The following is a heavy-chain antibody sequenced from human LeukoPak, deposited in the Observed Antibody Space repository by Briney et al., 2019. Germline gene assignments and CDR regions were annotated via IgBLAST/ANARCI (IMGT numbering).Heavy chain of an antibody. CDR3: ARSVSGNYLAWLGY. CDR2: INPNGGT. J-gene: IGHJ4*02. CDR1: GYTFTSYG. V-gene: IGHV1-46*01. Sequence: ASVKVSCKASGYTFTSYGISWVRQAPGQGLEWMGIINPNGGTSYAQKFQGRVTMTRDTSTSTVYMELSSLRSEDTAVYYCARSVSGNYLAWLGYWGQGTLVTVSS. D-gene: IGHD1-26*01.